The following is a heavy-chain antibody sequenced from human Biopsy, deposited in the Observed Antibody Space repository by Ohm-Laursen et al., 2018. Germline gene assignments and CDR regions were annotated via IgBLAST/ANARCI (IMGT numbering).Heavy chain of an antibody. V-gene: IGHV4-31*03. J-gene: IGHJ5*02. CDR1: GGSISSGGYY. D-gene: IGHD3-9*01. Sequence: TLSLTCTVSGGSISSGGYYWGWIRQHPGKGLEWIGHMYYSGSTYYNPSLKSRITISVDTSKNQFSLKLSSVTAADTAVCYCAGLVTGFIDPWGQGTLVTVSS. CDR3: AGLVTGFIDP. CDR2: MYYSGST.